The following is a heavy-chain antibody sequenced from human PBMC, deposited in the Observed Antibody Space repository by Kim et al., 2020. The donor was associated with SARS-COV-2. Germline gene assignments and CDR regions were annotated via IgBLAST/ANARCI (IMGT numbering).Heavy chain of an antibody. CDR2: ISGSGSKT. V-gene: IGHV3-23*01. Sequence: GGSLRLSCEASGFTFISYAMGWVRQAPGKGLEWVAGISGSGSKTFYADAAKGRITITRDNSQNTLYLQMKRVTAEDTAVYYCAREDYNDYKWGVFDYWGQGTQVIVSS. J-gene: IGHJ4*02. CDR3: AREDYNDYKWGVFDY. D-gene: IGHD4-17*01. CDR1: GFTFISYA.